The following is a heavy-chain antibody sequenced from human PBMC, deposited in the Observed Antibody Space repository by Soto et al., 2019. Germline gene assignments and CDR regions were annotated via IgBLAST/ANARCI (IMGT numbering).Heavy chain of an antibody. CDR2: ISGSGGST. J-gene: IGHJ2*01. D-gene: IGHD5-12*01. CDR3: AKDRPGDGYNQGYWYFDL. CDR1: GFTFSSYA. V-gene: IGHV3-23*01. Sequence: EVQLLESGGGLVQPGGSLRLSCAASGFTFSSYAMSWVRQAPGKGLEWVSAISGSGGSTYYADSVKGRFTISRDNSKNTLYLQMNSLSAEDTAVYYCAKDRPGDGYNQGYWYFDLWGRGTLVTVSS.